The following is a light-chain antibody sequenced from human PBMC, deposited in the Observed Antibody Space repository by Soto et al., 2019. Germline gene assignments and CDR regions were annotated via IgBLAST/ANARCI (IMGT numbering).Light chain of an antibody. J-gene: IGKJ3*01. V-gene: IGKV1-6*01. CDR1: QGIRNE. CDR2: AAS. Sequence: AIQMTQSPSSLPASVGDRVTITCRASQGIRNELGWYQHKPGKAPRLLIYAASSLQTGVPSRFSGSGSGTDFTLTISSLQPEDFATYYCLQDYNYPRTFGPGTKVDIK. CDR3: LQDYNYPRT.